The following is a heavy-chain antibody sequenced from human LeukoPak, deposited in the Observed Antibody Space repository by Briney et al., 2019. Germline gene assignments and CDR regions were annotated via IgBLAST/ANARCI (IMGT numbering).Heavy chain of an antibody. Sequence: GSLRLSCAASGFTFSDYYMSWIRQAPGKGLEWVSYISSSGSTIYYADSVKRRFTISRDNAKNSLYLQMNGLRAEDTAVYYCASNVDTAMVTRYHYYYMDVWGKGTTVTVSS. D-gene: IGHD5-18*01. CDR3: ASNVDTAMVTRYHYYYMDV. CDR2: ISSSGSTI. J-gene: IGHJ6*03. CDR1: GFTFSDYY. V-gene: IGHV3-11*04.